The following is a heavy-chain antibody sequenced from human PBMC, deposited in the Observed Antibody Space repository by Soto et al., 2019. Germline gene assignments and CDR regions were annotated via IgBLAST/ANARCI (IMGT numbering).Heavy chain of an antibody. V-gene: IGHV3-11*01. Sequence: GGSLRLSCAAFGFTFSDYYMSWIRQAPGKGLEWVSYISSSGSTIYYADSVKGRFTISRDNAKNSLYLQMNSLRAEDTAVYYCARDYAVVAAAYYYYYGMDVWGQGTTVTVSS. CDR3: ARDYAVVAAAYYYYYGMDV. CDR2: ISSSGSTI. D-gene: IGHD2-15*01. J-gene: IGHJ6*02. CDR1: GFTFSDYY.